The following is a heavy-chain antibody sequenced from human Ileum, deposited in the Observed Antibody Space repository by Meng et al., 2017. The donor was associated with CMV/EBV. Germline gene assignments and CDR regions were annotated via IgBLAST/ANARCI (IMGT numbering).Heavy chain of an antibody. D-gene: IGHD3-10*01. CDR2: IKQSGSEK. CDR3: ASGLDMNRGRGAGA. Sequence: GGSLRLSCSASGLTFSSYWMTWVRQSPGKGLGWVANIKQSGSEKYYVDSVRSRFTISRDNAKKSLYLQMDSLRAEDTAMYYCASGLDMNRGRGAGAWGQGTLVTVSS. J-gene: IGHJ5*02. CDR1: GLTFSSYW. V-gene: IGHV3-7*03.